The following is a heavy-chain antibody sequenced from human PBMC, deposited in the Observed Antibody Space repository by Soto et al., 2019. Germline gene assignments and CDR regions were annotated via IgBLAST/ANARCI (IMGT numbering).Heavy chain of an antibody. CDR2: INWNSGNI. Sequence: EVQLVESGGGLVQPGRSLRLSCAASGFTFDDYAMHWVRQAPGKGLEWVSGINWNSGNIGYADSVKGRFTISRDNAKNSLYLQMNSLRVEDTALNYCAKGSCSGGSCPNYWGQGTLVTVSS. D-gene: IGHD2-15*01. CDR1: GFTFDDYA. CDR3: AKGSCSGGSCPNY. J-gene: IGHJ4*02. V-gene: IGHV3-9*01.